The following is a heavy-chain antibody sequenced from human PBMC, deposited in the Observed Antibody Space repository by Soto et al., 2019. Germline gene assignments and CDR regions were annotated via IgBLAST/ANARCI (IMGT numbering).Heavy chain of an antibody. V-gene: IGHV1-18*01. CDR1: GGTFSSYA. CDR2: ISAYNGNT. CDR3: ARSLVRGVINSHNWFDP. Sequence: ASVKVSCKASGGTFSSYAISWVRQAPGQGLEWMGWISAYNGNTNYAQKLQGRVTMTTDTSTSTAYMELRSLRSDDTAVYYCARSLVRGVINSHNWFDPWGQGTLVTVSS. J-gene: IGHJ5*02. D-gene: IGHD3-10*01.